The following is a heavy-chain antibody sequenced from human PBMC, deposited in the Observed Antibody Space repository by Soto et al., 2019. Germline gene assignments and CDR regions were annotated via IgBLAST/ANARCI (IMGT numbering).Heavy chain of an antibody. CDR1: GGTFSSYA. V-gene: IGHV1-69*01. Sequence: QVQLVQSGAEVKKPGSSVKVSCKASGGTFSSYAISWVRQAPGQGLEWMGGIIPIFGTANYAQKFQGRGTITADESTSTAYMELSSLRSEDTAVYYCAVKYYSSGSNYYYGMAVWGQGTTVTVSS. J-gene: IGHJ6*02. CDR3: AVKYYSSGSNYYYGMAV. D-gene: IGHD3-10*01. CDR2: IIPIFGTA.